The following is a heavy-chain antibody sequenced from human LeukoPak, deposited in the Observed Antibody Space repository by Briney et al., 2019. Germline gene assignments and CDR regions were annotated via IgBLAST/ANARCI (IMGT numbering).Heavy chain of an antibody. D-gene: IGHD4-23*01. V-gene: IGHV3-7*04. CDR3: ARGGNLFDY. Sequence: GGSLRLSCAASGFTFSTYWMSWVRQAPGQGLEWVANIKQDGSEKYYMDSVKGRLNISTENAKNSLYLQMHSLRAEDTAMYYGARGGNLFDYWGQGTLVTVSS. J-gene: IGHJ4*02. CDR1: GFTFSTYW. CDR2: IKQDGSEK.